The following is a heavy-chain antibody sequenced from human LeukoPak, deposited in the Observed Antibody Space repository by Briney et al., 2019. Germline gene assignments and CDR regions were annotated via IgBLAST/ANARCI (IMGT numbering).Heavy chain of an antibody. D-gene: IGHD3-10*01. V-gene: IGHV3-21*01. Sequence: PGGSLRLSCAASGFTFSSYTMNWVRQAPGKGLEWVSSISSSGAYIFYADSVKGRFTISRDNAENSLFLQMNSLRPEDTAVYYCARDTSSYGSQTGDNIWGQGTLVTVSS. CDR1: GFTFSSYT. CDR2: ISSSGAYI. J-gene: IGHJ4*02. CDR3: ARDTSSYGSQTGDNI.